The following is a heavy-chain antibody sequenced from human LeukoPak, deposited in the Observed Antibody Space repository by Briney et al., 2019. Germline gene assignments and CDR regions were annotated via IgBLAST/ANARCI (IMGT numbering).Heavy chain of an antibody. D-gene: IGHD3-10*01. Sequence: GGSLRLSCAASGFTFSNAWMSWVRQAPGKGLEWVAVISYDGSNKYYADSVKGRFTISRDNSKNTLYLQMNSLRAEDTAVYYCAKDAQLLWFGESNIDYWGQGTLVTVSS. CDR3: AKDAQLLWFGESNIDY. CDR2: ISYDGSNK. J-gene: IGHJ4*02. V-gene: IGHV3-30*18. CDR1: GFTFSNAW.